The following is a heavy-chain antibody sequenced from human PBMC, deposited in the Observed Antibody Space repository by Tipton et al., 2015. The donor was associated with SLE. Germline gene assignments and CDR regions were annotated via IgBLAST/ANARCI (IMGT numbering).Heavy chain of an antibody. CDR1: GFTSSSYA. J-gene: IGHJ6*03. D-gene: IGHD4-17*01. CDR2: ISGSGGST. V-gene: IGHV3-23*01. Sequence: SLRLSCAASGFTSSSYAMSWVRQAPGKGLEWVSAISGSGGSTYYADSVKGRFTISRDNSKNTLYLQMNSLRAEDTAVYYCAKGLTTEYYYYMDVWGKGTTVTVSS. CDR3: AKGLTTEYYYYMDV.